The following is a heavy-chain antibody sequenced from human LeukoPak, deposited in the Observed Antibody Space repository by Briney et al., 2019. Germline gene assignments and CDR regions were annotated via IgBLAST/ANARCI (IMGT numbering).Heavy chain of an antibody. V-gene: IGHV3-21*06. Sequence: GGSLRLSCSASEFTFSIDSMNWVRQSPGKGLEWVSSISSSSGYIYYADSVKGRSTISRDNAKNRLYLQMNSPRAEDTAVYYCARGLGAYCSGGSCTFDNWGQGTLVTVSS. CDR1: EFTFSIDS. CDR2: ISSSSGYI. CDR3: ARGLGAYCSGGSCTFDN. D-gene: IGHD2-15*01. J-gene: IGHJ4*02.